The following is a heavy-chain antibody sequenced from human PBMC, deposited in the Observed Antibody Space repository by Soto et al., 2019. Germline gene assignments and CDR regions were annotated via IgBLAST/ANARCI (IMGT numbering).Heavy chain of an antibody. CDR1: GFTFSSYS. J-gene: IGHJ4*02. Sequence: EVQLVESGGGLVKPGGSLRLSCAASGFTFSSYSMNWVRQAPRKGLEWVSSISSSSSYIYYADSVKGRFTISRDNAKNSLYLQMNRLRAEDTAVYYCARDRAAAGTLTYYFDYWGQGTLVTVSS. CDR3: ARDRAAAGTLTYYFDY. V-gene: IGHV3-21*01. CDR2: ISSSSSYI. D-gene: IGHD6-13*01.